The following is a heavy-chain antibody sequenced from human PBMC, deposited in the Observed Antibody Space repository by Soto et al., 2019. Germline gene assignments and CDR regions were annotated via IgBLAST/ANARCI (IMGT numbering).Heavy chain of an antibody. V-gene: IGHV1-69*02. CDR1: GGTFSSYT. J-gene: IGHJ4*02. Sequence: QVQLVQSGAEVKKPGSSVKVSCKASGGTFSSYTISWVRQAPGQGLEWMGRIIPILGIANYAQKFQGRVTITSDKSTITAYMELSSLRSEDTAVYYCARHQSQQWLAYWGQGTLVTVSS. CDR3: ARHQSQQWLAY. D-gene: IGHD6-19*01. CDR2: IIPILGIA.